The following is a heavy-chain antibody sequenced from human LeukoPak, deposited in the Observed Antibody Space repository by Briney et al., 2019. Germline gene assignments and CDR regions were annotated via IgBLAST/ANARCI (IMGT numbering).Heavy chain of an antibody. J-gene: IGHJ4*02. Sequence: ASVKVSCKASGYTFTGYYMHWVRQAPGQGLEWMGWINPNSGGTNYAQKFQGRVTMTRDTSISTAYMELSRLRSDDTAVYYCARELLERPSAYYFDYWGQGTLVTVSS. CDR3: ARELLERPSAYYFDY. CDR2: INPNSGGT. V-gene: IGHV1-2*02. D-gene: IGHD1-1*01. CDR1: GYTFTGYY.